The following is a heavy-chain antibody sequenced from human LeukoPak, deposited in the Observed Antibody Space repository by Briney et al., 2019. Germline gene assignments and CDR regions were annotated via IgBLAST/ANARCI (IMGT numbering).Heavy chain of an antibody. CDR1: GGSVSSGSYY. J-gene: IGHJ5*02. V-gene: IGHV4-61*01. Sequence: PSETLSLTCTASGGSVSSGSYYWGWIRQPPGKGLEWLGYIYYSGSTNYNPSLKSRVTISVDTSKNQFSLKLSSVTAADTAVYYCAREVVPAAVGYNWFDPWGQGTLVTVSS. D-gene: IGHD2-2*01. CDR3: AREVVPAAVGYNWFDP. CDR2: IYYSGST.